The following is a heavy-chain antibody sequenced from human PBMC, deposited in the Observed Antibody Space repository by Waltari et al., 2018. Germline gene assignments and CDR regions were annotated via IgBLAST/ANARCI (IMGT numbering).Heavy chain of an antibody. CDR2: ISGSGGST. J-gene: IGHJ4*02. D-gene: IGHD1-26*01. V-gene: IGHV3-23*01. CDR1: GFTFSSSA. CDR3: AKPLPEFVLPTAY. Sequence: EVQLLESGGGLVQPGGSLRLSCAASGFTFSSSAMRWVRQAPGKGLEWVSAISGSGGSTYYADSVKGRFTISRDNSKNTLYLQMNSLRAEDTAVYYCAKPLPEFVLPTAYWGQGTLVTVSS.